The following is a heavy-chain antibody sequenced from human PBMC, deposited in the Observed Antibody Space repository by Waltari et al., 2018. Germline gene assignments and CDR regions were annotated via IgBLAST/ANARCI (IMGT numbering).Heavy chain of an antibody. Sequence: EVQLLESGGGLVQPGGSLRLSCAASGFTFSSYAMSWVRQAPGEGVEWVSAISGSGGSTYYADSVKGRFTISRDNSKNTLYLQMNSLRAEDTAVYYCANWEYYYYDSSTWGQGTLVTVSS. CDR1: GFTFSSYA. J-gene: IGHJ5*02. CDR2: ISGSGGST. D-gene: IGHD3-22*01. V-gene: IGHV3-23*01. CDR3: ANWEYYYYDSST.